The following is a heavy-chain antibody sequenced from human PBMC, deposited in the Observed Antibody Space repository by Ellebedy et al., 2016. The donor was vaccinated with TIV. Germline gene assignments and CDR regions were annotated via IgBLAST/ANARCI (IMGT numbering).Heavy chain of an antibody. CDR2: ISGNAGST. D-gene: IGHD2-21*01. CDR3: VKDRSSCGGDCYDAFDF. V-gene: IGHV3-23*01. J-gene: IGHJ3*01. Sequence: GESLKISCAASGFTFRNYAMSWVRQAPGKGLEWVSVISGNAGSTQYSDSVRGRFPISRDNSKDTLYLQMNRLRAEDMALYYCVKDRSSCGGDCYDAFDFWGQGTMVTVSS. CDR1: GFTFRNYA.